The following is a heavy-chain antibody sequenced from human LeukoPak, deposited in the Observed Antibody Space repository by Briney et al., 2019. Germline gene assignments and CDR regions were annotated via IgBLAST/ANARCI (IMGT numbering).Heavy chain of an antibody. V-gene: IGHV3-30*02. CDR2: MRYDGSNT. J-gene: IGHJ4*02. D-gene: IGHD6-19*01. CDR1: GFTFSNYG. Sequence: GGSLRLSCAASGFTFSNYGMHWVRQAPGKGLEWLAFMRYDGSNTHYADSVKGRFTISRDNAKNSLYLQMNSLRVEDTAVYYCARAPTFSGWFDYWGQGTLVTVSS. CDR3: ARAPTFSGWFDY.